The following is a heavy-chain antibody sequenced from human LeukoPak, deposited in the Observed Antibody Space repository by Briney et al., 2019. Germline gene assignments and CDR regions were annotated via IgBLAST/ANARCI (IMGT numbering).Heavy chain of an antibody. CDR3: SRDMAYSTFDY. D-gene: IGHD6-13*01. CDR1: GFSFTTYW. Sequence: GGSLRLSCVASGFSFTTYWMGWVRQAPGKGLEWVANIKQDGTEKYYVDSVKGRFTISRDNSKNSLYLQMDSLRAEDTAVYFCSRDMAYSTFDYWGQGTLVTVSS. J-gene: IGHJ4*02. CDR2: IKQDGTEK. V-gene: IGHV3-7*01.